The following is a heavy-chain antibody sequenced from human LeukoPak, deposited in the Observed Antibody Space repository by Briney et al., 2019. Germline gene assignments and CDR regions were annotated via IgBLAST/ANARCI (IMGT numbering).Heavy chain of an antibody. Sequence: PSETLSPTCAVYGGSFSGYYWSWIRQPPGKGLEWIGEINHSGTTKYNPSLKSRVTISVDTSKNQFSLNLRSVAAADTAVYYCARGGATPMILSYWGQGTLVTVSS. CDR1: GGSFSGYY. CDR2: INHSGTT. CDR3: ARGGATPMILSY. J-gene: IGHJ4*02. V-gene: IGHV4-34*01. D-gene: IGHD2-15*01.